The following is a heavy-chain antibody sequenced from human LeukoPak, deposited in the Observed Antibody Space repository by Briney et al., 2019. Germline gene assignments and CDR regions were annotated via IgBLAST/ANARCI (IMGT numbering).Heavy chain of an antibody. CDR2: INHSGST. Sequence: KPSETLSLTCAVYGGSFSGYYWSWIRQPPGKGLEWMGGINHSGSTNYNPSLKSRVTISVDTSKNQFSLTLSSLPAADTAVYYCARGLFTVDGSGWFMDSWGQGTLVTVSS. J-gene: IGHJ4*02. D-gene: IGHD6-19*01. CDR3: ARGLFTVDGSGWFMDS. V-gene: IGHV4-34*01. CDR1: GGSFSGYY.